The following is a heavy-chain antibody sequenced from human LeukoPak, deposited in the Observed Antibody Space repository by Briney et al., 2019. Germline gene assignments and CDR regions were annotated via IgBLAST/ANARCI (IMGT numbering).Heavy chain of an antibody. Sequence: GESLKISCKGSGYSFTSYWIGWVRQMPGKGLEWMGIIYPGDSDTRYSPSFQGHVTISADKSISTAYLQWSSLKASDTAMYYCARLVGAVYYYYGMDVWGQGTTVTVSS. CDR2: IYPGDSDT. CDR3: ARLVGAVYYYYGMDV. CDR1: GYSFTSYW. V-gene: IGHV5-51*01. J-gene: IGHJ6*02. D-gene: IGHD1-26*01.